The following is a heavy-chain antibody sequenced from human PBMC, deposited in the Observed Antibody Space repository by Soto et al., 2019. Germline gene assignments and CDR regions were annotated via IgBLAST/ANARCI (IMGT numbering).Heavy chain of an antibody. V-gene: IGHV1-69*06. J-gene: IGHJ5*02. CDR3: ARDRTDSGYYTNWLDP. Sequence: SVKVSCTASGGTFGSDAITWVRQAPGQGLEWVGRIIPIFGTTNYAQNLQGRVTISADKSTLTSYMELHSLTSDDTALYYCARDRTDSGYYTNWLDPWGQGTQVTVAS. D-gene: IGHD3-22*01. CDR1: GGTFGSDA. CDR2: IIPIFGTT.